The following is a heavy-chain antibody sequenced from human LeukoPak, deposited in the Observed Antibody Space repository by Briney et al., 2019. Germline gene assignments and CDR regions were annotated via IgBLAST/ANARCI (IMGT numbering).Heavy chain of an antibody. Sequence: GGSLRLSCAASGFTFSSYWMSWVRQAPGKGLEWVANIKQDGSEKYYVDSVKGRFTISRDNAKNSLYLQMNSPRAEDTAVYYCARVGGDYDSSWLDYWGQGTLVTVSS. J-gene: IGHJ4*02. D-gene: IGHD3-22*01. V-gene: IGHV3-7*01. CDR2: IKQDGSEK. CDR3: ARVGGDYDSSWLDY. CDR1: GFTFSSYW.